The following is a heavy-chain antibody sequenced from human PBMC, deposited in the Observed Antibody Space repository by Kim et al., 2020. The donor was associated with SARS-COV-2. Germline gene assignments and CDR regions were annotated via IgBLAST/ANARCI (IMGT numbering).Heavy chain of an antibody. D-gene: IGHD3-10*01. J-gene: IGHJ3*02. CDR2: IYYSGST. CDR3: ARYIDPPGPGITMVRGVIGDAFDI. Sequence: SETLSLTCTVSGGSISSGGYYWSWIRQHPGKGLEWIGYIYYSGSTYYNPSLKSRVTISVDTSKNQFSLKLSSVTAADTAGYYCARYIDPPGPGITMVRGVIGDAFDIWGQGTMVTVSS. V-gene: IGHV4-31*03. CDR1: GGSISSGGYY.